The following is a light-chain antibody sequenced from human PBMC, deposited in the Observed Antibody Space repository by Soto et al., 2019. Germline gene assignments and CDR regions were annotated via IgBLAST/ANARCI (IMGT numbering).Light chain of an antibody. CDR2: QVS. CDR1: SSDIGGYYY. CDR3: TSYSSSSTFYV. J-gene: IGLJ1*01. V-gene: IGLV2-14*01. Sequence: QSALTQPASVSGSPGQSITISCTGTSSDIGGYYYVSWYQHRPGKAPKLMIYQVSNRPSGVSYRFSGSKSGNTASLTISGLQAEDEADYYCTSYSSSSTFYVFGTGTKGTVL.